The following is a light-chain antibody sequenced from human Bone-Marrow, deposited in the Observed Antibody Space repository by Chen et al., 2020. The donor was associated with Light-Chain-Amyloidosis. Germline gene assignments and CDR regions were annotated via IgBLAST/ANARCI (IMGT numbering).Light chain of an antibody. Sequence: NFMLTQPHSVSESPGKTVIISCTRSSGSIATNYVQWYQQRPGSSPTTVIDEEHQRASRVPDRLSGTIDWWSRAASLTSSGVKTEEEAGYDGQSYQGSSQGVGGGGNKLNVL. CDR3: QSYQGSSQGV. CDR1: SGSIATNY. CDR2: EEH. V-gene: IGLV6-57*01. J-gene: IGLJ3*02.